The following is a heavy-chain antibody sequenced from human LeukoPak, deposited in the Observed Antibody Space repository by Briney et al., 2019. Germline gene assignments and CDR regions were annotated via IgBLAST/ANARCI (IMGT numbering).Heavy chain of an antibody. Sequence: GGSLRLSCAASGFTFSSYAMHWVRQAPGKGLEWVAVISYDGSNQYYADSVKGRFTISRDNSKNTLYLQMNSLRAEDTAVYYCARGHGSGSYYPTPFDPWGQGTLVTVSS. V-gene: IGHV3-30*04. J-gene: IGHJ5*02. CDR1: GFTFSSYA. D-gene: IGHD3-10*01. CDR3: ARGHGSGSYYPTPFDP. CDR2: ISYDGSNQ.